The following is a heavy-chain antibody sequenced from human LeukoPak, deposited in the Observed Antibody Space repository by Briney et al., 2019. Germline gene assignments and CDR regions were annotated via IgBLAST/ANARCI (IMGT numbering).Heavy chain of an antibody. CDR3: AKGSITMVRGKGSYFDY. D-gene: IGHD3-10*01. CDR1: GFTFDDYA. V-gene: IGHV3-9*01. Sequence: GRSLRLSCAASGFTFDDYAMHWVRQAPEKGLEWVSGISWNSGSIGYADSVKGRFTISRDNAKNSLYLQMNSLRAEDTALYYCAKGSITMVRGKGSYFDYWGQGTLVTVSS. J-gene: IGHJ4*02. CDR2: ISWNSGSI.